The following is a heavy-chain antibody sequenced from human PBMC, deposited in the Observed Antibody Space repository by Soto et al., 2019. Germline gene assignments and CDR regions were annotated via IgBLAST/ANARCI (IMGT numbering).Heavy chain of an antibody. CDR1: GYTFTGYY. J-gene: IGHJ6*03. D-gene: IGHD3-10*01. V-gene: IGHV1-2*04. CDR2: INPNSGGT. CDR3: ARHLYYGSGSYYTGYYYYLDV. Sequence: ASVKVSCKASGYTFTGYYMHWVRQAPGQGLEWMGWINPNSGGTNYAQKFQGWVTMTRDTSISTAYLQWSSLKASDTAMYYCARHLYYGSGSYYTGYYYYLDVWGKGTTVTVSS.